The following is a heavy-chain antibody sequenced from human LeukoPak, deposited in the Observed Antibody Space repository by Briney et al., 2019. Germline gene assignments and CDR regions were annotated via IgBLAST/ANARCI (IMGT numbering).Heavy chain of an antibody. CDR3: ARRGRGYDSSGYYVA. V-gene: IGHV1-2*02. Sequence: ASVKVSCKASGYTFTGYYMHWVRQAPGQGLEWMGWINPNSGGTNYAQKFQGRVTMTRDTSISTAYMELSRLRSDDTAVYYCARRGRGYDSSGYYVAWGQGTLVTVSS. D-gene: IGHD3-22*01. CDR1: GYTFTGYY. CDR2: INPNSGGT. J-gene: IGHJ4*02.